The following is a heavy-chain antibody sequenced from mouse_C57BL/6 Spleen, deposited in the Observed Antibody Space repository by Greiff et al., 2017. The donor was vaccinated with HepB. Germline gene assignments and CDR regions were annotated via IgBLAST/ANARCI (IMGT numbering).Heavy chain of an antibody. J-gene: IGHJ4*01. CDR3: ARHGGRDYAMDY. V-gene: IGHV5-6*01. D-gene: IGHD3-3*01. CDR2: ISSGGSYT. Sequence: EVQLKESGGDLVKPGGSLKLSCAASGFTFSSYGMSWVRQTPDKRLEWVATISSGGSYTYYPDSVKGRFTISRDNAKNTLYLQMSSLKSEDTAMYYCARHGGRDYAMDYWGQGTSVTVSS. CDR1: GFTFSSYG.